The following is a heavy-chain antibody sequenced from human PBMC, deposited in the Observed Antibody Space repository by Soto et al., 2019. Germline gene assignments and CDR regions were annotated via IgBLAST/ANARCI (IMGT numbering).Heavy chain of an antibody. V-gene: IGHV4-39*01. J-gene: IGHJ4*02. CDR1: GGSISSSGYY. CDR2: IYYSGST. Sequence: QLQLQESGPGLVKPSETLSLTCTVSGGSISSSGYYWGWIRQPPGKGLEWIGSIYYSGSTYYNPSLKSRVTISVDTSKNQFSLKLRSVTAADTAVYYCARHSLRFCSGGSCQEADFDYWGQGTLVTVSS. CDR3: ARHSLRFCSGGSCQEADFDY. D-gene: IGHD2-15*01.